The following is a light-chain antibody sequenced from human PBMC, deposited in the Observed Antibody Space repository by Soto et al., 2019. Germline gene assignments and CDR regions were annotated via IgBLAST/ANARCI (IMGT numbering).Light chain of an antibody. Sequence: DIQMTQSPSTLSASVGDSVTITCRASQSIYRWLAWYQQKPGKAPKLLIYDASSLESGVPSRFSGSGSGTYFTLTVSSLQPDDFAAYYCQQYNTYPYTFGQGTKLEIK. CDR2: DAS. CDR3: QQYNTYPYT. J-gene: IGKJ2*01. CDR1: QSIYRW. V-gene: IGKV1-5*01.